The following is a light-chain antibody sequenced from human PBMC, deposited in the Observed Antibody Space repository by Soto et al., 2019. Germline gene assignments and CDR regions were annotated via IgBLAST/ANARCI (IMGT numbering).Light chain of an antibody. CDR1: QGISNE. CDR2: GAS. V-gene: IGKV1-17*01. Sequence: IQMSQSPSSLSAYIGDRVTITCRASQGISNELCWYQQRPGKAPKVLIYGASNLQSGVPSRFSGSGSGTEFTLTISSLQPEDFATYYCQQVKSYPITFGQGTRLEI. J-gene: IGKJ5*01. CDR3: QQVKSYPIT.